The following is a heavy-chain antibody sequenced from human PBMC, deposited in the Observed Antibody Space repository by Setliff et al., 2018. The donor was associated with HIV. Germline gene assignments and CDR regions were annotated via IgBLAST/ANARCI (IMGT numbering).Heavy chain of an antibody. D-gene: IGHD6-19*01. Sequence: GASVKVSCKASGGTFSSYAISWVRQAPGQGLEWMGWISAYSGNTNYAQKLQGRVTMTTDTSTNTASMELRSLRSDDTAIYYCARFAVAGTKWSDPWGQGTLVTVSS. J-gene: IGHJ5*02. CDR1: GGTFSSYA. CDR3: ARFAVAGTKWSDP. V-gene: IGHV1-18*01. CDR2: ISAYSGNT.